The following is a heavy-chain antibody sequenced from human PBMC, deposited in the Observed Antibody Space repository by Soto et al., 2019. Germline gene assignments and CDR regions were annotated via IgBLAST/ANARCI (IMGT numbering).Heavy chain of an antibody. D-gene: IGHD3-22*01. CDR1: GGSFSGYY. CDR3: VSPEGYYDSSGYTLDY. J-gene: IGHJ4*02. V-gene: IGHV4-34*01. CDR2: INHSGST. Sequence: SETLSLTCAVYGGSFSGYYWSWIRQPPGKGLEWIGEINHSGSTNYNPSLKSRVTISVDTSKNQFSLKLNSVTAADTAVYYCVSPEGYYDSSGYTLDYWGQGTLVTVSS.